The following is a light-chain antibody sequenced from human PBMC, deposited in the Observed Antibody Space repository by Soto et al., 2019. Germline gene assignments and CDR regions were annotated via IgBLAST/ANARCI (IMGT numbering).Light chain of an antibody. J-gene: IGKJ2*01. CDR1: QSISSW. CDR2: KAS. Sequence: DIQMTQSPSTLSASVGDRVTITCRASQSISSWLAWYQQKTGKAPKLLIYKASSLESGVPSRFSGSGSGTACTLTISSLQHDDFATYYCQQYKSDPYTFGQGTKLEIK. V-gene: IGKV1-5*03. CDR3: QQYKSDPYT.